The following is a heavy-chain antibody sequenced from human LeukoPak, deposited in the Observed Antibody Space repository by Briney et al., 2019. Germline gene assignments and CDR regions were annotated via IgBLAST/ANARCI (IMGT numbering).Heavy chain of an antibody. V-gene: IGHV3-23*01. CDR1: GFIFSSYA. D-gene: IGHD6-13*01. J-gene: IGHJ4*02. Sequence: GGSLRLSCAASGFIFSSYAMTWVRQAPGKGLEWVSAISGSSGSTYCADSVKGRFTISRDTSKNTLYLQMNSLRAEDTAVYYCAKDFRGYSSSTSYDYWGQGTLVTVSS. CDR3: AKDFRGYSSSTSYDY. CDR2: ISGSSGST.